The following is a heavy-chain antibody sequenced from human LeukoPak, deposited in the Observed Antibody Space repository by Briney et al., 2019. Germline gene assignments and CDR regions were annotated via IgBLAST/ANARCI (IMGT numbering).Heavy chain of an antibody. Sequence: GGSLRLSCTASGFTFRNYAMHWVRQAPGKGLEYVAGISSNGGSTYYANSVKGRVTISRDNSKNTLHLQTGSLRAENMALYYGARLYCSSISFLFVYWGQGTLVTVSS. J-gene: IGHJ4*02. CDR1: GFTFRNYA. CDR3: ARLYCSSISFLFVY. D-gene: IGHD2-2*01. CDR2: ISSNGGST. V-gene: IGHV3-64*01.